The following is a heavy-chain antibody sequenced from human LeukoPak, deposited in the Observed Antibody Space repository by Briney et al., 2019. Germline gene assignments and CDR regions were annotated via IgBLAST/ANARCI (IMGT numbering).Heavy chain of an antibody. CDR2: IYSGGST. CDR1: GFTVSSNY. Sequence: GGSLRLSCAAPGFTVSSNYMSWVRQAPGKGLEWVSVIYSGGSTYYADSVKGRFTISRDNSKNTLYLQMNSLRAEDTAVYYCARDQYYYDSSGHKVGYYFDYWGQGTLVTVSS. J-gene: IGHJ4*02. CDR3: ARDQYYYDSSGHKVGYYFDY. V-gene: IGHV3-53*01. D-gene: IGHD3-22*01.